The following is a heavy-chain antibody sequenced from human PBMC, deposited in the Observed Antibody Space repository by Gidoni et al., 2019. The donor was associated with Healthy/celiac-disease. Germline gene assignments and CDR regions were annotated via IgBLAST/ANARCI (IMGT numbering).Heavy chain of an antibody. CDR2: IYYIGST. CDR3: ARGWLAGWFDP. V-gene: IGHV4-31*03. Sequence: QVQLQESGPGLLKPSQTLSLTCTVSGCSISSGGSYWSWIRQHPGKGLEWIGYIYYIGSTYYNPSLKSRVTISVDTSKNQFSLKLSSMTAADTAVYYCARGWLAGWFDPWGQGTLVTVSS. D-gene: IGHD6-19*01. CDR1: GCSISSGGSY. J-gene: IGHJ5*02.